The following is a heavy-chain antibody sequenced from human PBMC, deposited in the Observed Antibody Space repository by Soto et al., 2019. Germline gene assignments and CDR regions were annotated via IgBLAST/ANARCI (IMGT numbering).Heavy chain of an antibody. CDR3: ARLSCSGDSCSRGGGFDV. Sequence: PSETLSLTCTVSGVAVSSGGNFWTWIRQHPGEGLEWIGYISHYGSAYYAPSLNSRVTISSDPSNNQFSLNLISVTAADTALYYCARLSCSGDSCSRGGGFDVWGQGTMVTVSS. J-gene: IGHJ3*01. D-gene: IGHD2-21*02. CDR2: ISHYGSA. CDR1: GVAVSSGGNF. V-gene: IGHV4-31*03.